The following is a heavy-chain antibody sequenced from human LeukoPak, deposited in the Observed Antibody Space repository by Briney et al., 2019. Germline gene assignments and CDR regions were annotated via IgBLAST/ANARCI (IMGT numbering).Heavy chain of an antibody. CDR1: GYSISSGYY. D-gene: IGHD3-10*01. J-gene: IGHJ1*01. CDR3: ARVTQEYYYGSGSYYNFQH. Sequence: SETLSLTCTVSGYSISSGYYWGWIRQPPGKGLEWIGSIYHSGSTYYNPSLKSRVTISVDTSKNQFSLKLSSVTAADTAVYYCARVTQEYYYGSGSYYNFQHWGQGTLVTVSS. CDR2: IYHSGST. V-gene: IGHV4-38-2*02.